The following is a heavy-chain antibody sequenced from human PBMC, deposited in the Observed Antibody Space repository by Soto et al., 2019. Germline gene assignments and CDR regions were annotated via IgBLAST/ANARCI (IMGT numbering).Heavy chain of an antibody. V-gene: IGHV1-69*04. CDR2: IIPILGIA. Sequence: SVKVCCKSSGGTFSSYTISWVRQAPGQGLEWMGRIIPILGIANYAQKFQGRVTIPADKSTSTAYMELSSLRAEDTAVYYCARDISSGYSYTGYYYHYGMDVWGQGTTVTVSS. J-gene: IGHJ6*02. CDR3: ARDISSGYSYTGYYYHYGMDV. CDR1: GGTFSSYT. D-gene: IGHD5-18*01.